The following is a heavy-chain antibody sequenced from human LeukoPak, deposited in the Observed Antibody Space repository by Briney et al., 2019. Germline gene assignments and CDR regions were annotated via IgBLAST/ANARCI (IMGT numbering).Heavy chain of an antibody. J-gene: IGHJ5*02. CDR2: ISGSGGST. Sequence: GGSLRLSCVASEFTFSNYAMSWVRQAPGKGLEWVSAISGSGGSTYYADSVKGRFTISRDNSKNTLYLQMNSLRPEDTAIYSCAKDVFRRGSVAGWFGPWGQGTLVTVSS. D-gene: IGHD6-19*01. CDR1: EFTFSNYA. V-gene: IGHV3-23*01. CDR3: AKDVFRRGSVAGWFGP.